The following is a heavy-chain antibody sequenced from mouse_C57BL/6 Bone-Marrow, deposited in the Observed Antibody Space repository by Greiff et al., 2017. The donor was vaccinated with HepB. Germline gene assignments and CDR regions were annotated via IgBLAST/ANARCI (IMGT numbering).Heavy chain of an antibody. CDR1: GYTFTTYP. CDR3: ARRDYYGSSPFFDV. Sequence: VKLQESGAELVKPGASVKMSCKASGYTFTTYPIEWMKQNHGKSLEWIGNFHPYNDDTKYNEKFKGKATLTVEKSSGTVYLELSRLTSDDSAVYYCARRDYYGSSPFFDVWGTGTTVTVAS. CDR2: FHPYNDDT. D-gene: IGHD1-1*01. V-gene: IGHV1-47*01. J-gene: IGHJ1*03.